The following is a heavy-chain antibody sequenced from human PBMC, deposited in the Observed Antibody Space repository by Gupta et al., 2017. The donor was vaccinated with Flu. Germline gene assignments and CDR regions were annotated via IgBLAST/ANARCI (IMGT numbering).Heavy chain of an antibody. CDR2: IYFSGRT. CDR1: GGSISSYY. Sequence: QVQLQESGPGLVKPSETLSLTCTISGGSISSYYWTWVRQPPGKGLEWIGYIYFSGRTNYNPSLESRVAMSLDMSKNQFSLKLNSVTAADTAVYYCVRRYSGGYWFDYWGQGKLVTVRS. D-gene: IGHD1-26*01. CDR3: VRRYSGGYWFDY. V-gene: IGHV4-59*08. J-gene: IGHJ5*01.